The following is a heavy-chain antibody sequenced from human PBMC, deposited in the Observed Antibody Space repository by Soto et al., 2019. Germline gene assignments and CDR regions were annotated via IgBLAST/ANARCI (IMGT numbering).Heavy chain of an antibody. CDR1: GVTFSSYA. J-gene: IGHJ5*02. V-gene: IGHV1-69*01. CDR2: IIPLFGTA. D-gene: IGHD3-10*01. Sequence: QVQLVQSGAEVKKPGSSVKVSCKASGVTFSSYAISWVRQAPGQGLEWMGGIIPLFGTANYAQKFQGRVTITADESTSTGYMCLSSLRSEDTALYYCARRGVREGDWFDTCGQGSLVTFSS. CDR3: ARRGVREGDWFDT.